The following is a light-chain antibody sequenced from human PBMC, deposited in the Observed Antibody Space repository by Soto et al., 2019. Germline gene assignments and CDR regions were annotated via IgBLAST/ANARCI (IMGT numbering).Light chain of an antibody. CDR2: EVT. CDR3: SSYAATNNYV. Sequence: QPVLTQPPSASGTPGQRVTISCTGTSSDVGRYNFVSWYQQHPGKAPQLIIYEVTKRPSGVPERFSGSKSGNTASLTVSGLQAEDEADYYCSSYAATNNYVFGSGTKVTVL. V-gene: IGLV2-8*01. J-gene: IGLJ1*01. CDR1: SSDVGRYNF.